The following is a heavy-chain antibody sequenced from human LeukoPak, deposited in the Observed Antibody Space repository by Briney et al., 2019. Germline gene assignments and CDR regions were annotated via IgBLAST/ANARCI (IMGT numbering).Heavy chain of an antibody. CDR3: AKDFRIGYSAHFDY. D-gene: IGHD2-21*01. J-gene: IGHJ4*02. V-gene: IGHV3-23*01. CDR2: IYENGGTT. Sequence: GGSLRLSCVGSGFTFRSHAMSWVRQAPEKGLEFVSGIYENGGTTYYADFVKGRFSISRDDSKNTLYLQMDSLRGEDTAVYYCAKDFRIGYSAHFDYWGQGALVTVSS. CDR1: GFTFRSHA.